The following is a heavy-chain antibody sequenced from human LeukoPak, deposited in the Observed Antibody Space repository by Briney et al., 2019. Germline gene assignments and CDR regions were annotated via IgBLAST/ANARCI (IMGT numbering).Heavy chain of an antibody. CDR1: GFTFSSYA. CDR3: AKGTSYSSGWPFDY. J-gene: IGHJ4*02. D-gene: IGHD6-19*01. V-gene: IGHV3-30*18. Sequence: GGSLRLSCAASGFTFSSYAMSWVRQAPGKGLEWVAVISYDGSNKYYADSVKGRFTISRDNSKNTLYLQMNSLRAEDTAVYYCAKGTSYSSGWPFDYWGQGTLVTVSS. CDR2: ISYDGSNK.